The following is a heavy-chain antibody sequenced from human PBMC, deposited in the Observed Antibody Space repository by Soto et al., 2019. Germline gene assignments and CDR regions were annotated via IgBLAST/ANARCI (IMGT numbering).Heavy chain of an antibody. V-gene: IGHV1-3*01. CDR3: ARDRGYSYVDY. CDR2: INAGNGGT. Sequence: GASVKVSCKASGYTFTSYAMHWVRQAPGQRLEWMGWINAGNGGTKYSQKFQGRVTITRDTSANTAYMELSSLRSEDTAVYYCARDRGYSYVDYWGQGTLVTVSS. D-gene: IGHD5-18*01. J-gene: IGHJ4*02. CDR1: GYTFTSYA.